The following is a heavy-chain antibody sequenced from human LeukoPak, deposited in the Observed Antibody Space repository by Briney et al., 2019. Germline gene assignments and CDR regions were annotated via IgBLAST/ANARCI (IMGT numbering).Heavy chain of an antibody. CDR1: GGAISSSIYY. CDR3: ARTFFGVVTYFDY. D-gene: IGHD3-3*01. CDR2: IYYSGST. J-gene: IGHJ4*02. V-gene: IGHV4-39*07. Sequence: PSETLSLTCTVSGGAISSSIYYWGWIRQPPGKGLEWIGSIYYSGSTYYNPSLKSRVIISVATSKNQFSLKLSSVTAADTAVYYCARTFFGVVTYFDYWGQGTLVTVSS.